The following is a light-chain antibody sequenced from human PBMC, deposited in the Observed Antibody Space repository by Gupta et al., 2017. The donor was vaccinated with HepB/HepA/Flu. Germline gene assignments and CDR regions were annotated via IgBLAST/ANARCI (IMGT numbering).Light chain of an antibody. J-gene: IGLJ1*01. CDR2: SNN. V-gene: IGLV1-44*01. CDR3: AAWDDSLNVHYV. Sequence: QSVLTQPPSASGTTGQSVTIPCSGSSSNIGSNTVNWYQQLPGTAPKLLIYSNNQRPSGVPDRFSGSKSGTSASLAISGLQSEDEADYYCAAWDDSLNVHYVFGTGTKVTVL. CDR1: SSNIGSNT.